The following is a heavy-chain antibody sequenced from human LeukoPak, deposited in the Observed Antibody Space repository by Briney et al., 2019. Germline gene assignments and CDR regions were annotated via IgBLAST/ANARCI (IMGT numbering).Heavy chain of an antibody. D-gene: IGHD5-18*01. CDR3: ATLDTAMVTNFGY. Sequence: GGSLRLSCAASGLTFRRDWMSWVRQAPGKGLEWVAMIKQDGSEKHYVDSVKGRFTISSDNTKNPLNLQMNSLRAEDTAVYYCATLDTAMVTNFGYWGQGTLVTVSS. CDR1: GLTFRRDW. J-gene: IGHJ4*02. CDR2: IKQDGSEK. V-gene: IGHV3-7*01.